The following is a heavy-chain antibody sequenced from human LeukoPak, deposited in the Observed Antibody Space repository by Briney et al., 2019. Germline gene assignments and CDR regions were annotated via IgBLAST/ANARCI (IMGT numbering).Heavy chain of an antibody. CDR1: GYSFTSYG. D-gene: IGHD5-18*01. V-gene: IGHV1-18*01. CDR2: ISTGNGNT. J-gene: IGHJ4*02. Sequence: ASVKVSCKASGYSFTSYGINWVRQAPGQGLEWMGWISTGNGNTDYAQNLQGRVTMTTDTSTSTAYMELRSLRSDDTAVYYCARGYSYGYGPLDYWGQGTLVTVSS. CDR3: ARGYSYGYGPLDY.